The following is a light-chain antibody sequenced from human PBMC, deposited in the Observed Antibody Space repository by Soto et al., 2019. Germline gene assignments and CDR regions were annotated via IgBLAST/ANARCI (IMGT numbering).Light chain of an antibody. CDR3: GTWDSSLSAGVV. J-gene: IGLJ2*01. V-gene: IGLV1-51*01. CDR2: DNN. CDR1: SSNIGINY. Sequence: QAVVTQPPSVSAAPGQKVTISCSGSSSNIGINYVSWYQQLPGTAPKLLIYDNNKRPSGIPDRFSGSKSGTSATLGITGLQTGDEADYYCGTWDSSLSAGVVFGGGTKLTVL.